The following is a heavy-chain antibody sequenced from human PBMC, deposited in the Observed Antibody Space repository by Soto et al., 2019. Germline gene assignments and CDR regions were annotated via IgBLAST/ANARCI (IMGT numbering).Heavy chain of an antibody. J-gene: IGHJ6*02. V-gene: IGHV5-51*01. CDR1: GYSFTSYW. CDR2: IYPGDSDT. D-gene: IGHD3-3*01. CDR3: ARLRLSDFWSGSTEDYGMDV. Sequence: RGESLKISCKGSGYSFTSYWIGWVRQMPGKGLEWMGIIYPGDSDTRYSPSFQGQVTISADKSISTAYLQWSSLKASDTAMYYCARLRLSDFWSGSTEDYGMDVWGQGTTVTVSS.